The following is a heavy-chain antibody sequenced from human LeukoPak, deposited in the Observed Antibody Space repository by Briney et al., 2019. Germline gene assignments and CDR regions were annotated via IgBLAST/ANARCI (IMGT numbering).Heavy chain of an antibody. D-gene: IGHD3-22*01. CDR2: LYSGDTT. CDR3: ARADSWDYYDSSGKGAFDI. J-gene: IGHJ3*02. CDR1: GFTVSSTY. V-gene: IGHV3-66*01. Sequence: GGSLRLSCAASGFTVSSTYMSWVRQAPGKGLEWVSALYSGDTTYYANSVKGRFTISRDNSKNMLYLQMNSLRAEDTAVYYCARADSWDYYDSSGKGAFDIWGQGTMVTVSS.